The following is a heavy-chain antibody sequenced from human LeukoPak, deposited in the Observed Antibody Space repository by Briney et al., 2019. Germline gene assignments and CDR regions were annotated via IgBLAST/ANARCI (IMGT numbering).Heavy chain of an antibody. CDR2: IKQDGSEK. D-gene: IGHD2-2*01. CDR3: ARDGEAIVVVPAAKYYYYYYMDV. Sequence: GGSLRLSCAASGFTFSAYSLNWVRQAPGKGLEWVGNIKQDGSEKYYVDSVKGRFTISRDNAKNSLYLQMNSLRAEDTAVYYCARDGEAIVVVPAAKYYYYYYMDVWGKGTTVTVSS. V-gene: IGHV3-7*01. J-gene: IGHJ6*03. CDR1: GFTFSAYS.